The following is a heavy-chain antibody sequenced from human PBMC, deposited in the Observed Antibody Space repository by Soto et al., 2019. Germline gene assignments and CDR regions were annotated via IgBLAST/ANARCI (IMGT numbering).Heavy chain of an antibody. CDR1: GGSVGGGSDY. J-gene: IGHJ5*02. Sequence: PSETLSLTCTVSGGSVGGGSDYWSWIRQPPGKGLEWIGYIYYSGSTNYNPSLKSRVTISVDTSKNQFSLKLSSVTAADTAVYYCARDSIAALAWFDPWGQGTLVTVSS. D-gene: IGHD6-6*01. CDR2: IYYSGST. V-gene: IGHV4-61*01. CDR3: ARDSIAALAWFDP.